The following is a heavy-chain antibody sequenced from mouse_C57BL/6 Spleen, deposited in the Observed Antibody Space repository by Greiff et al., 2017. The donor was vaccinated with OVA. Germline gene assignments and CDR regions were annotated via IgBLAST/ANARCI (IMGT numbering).Heavy chain of an antibody. D-gene: IGHD2-5*01. Sequence: VQLQQSGPELVKPGASVKLSCKASGYTFTSYDINWVKQRPGQGLEWIGWIYPRDGSTKYNEKFKGKATLTVDTSSSTAYMELHSLTSEDSAVYFCARSAYYSNPWFAYWGQGTLVTVSA. J-gene: IGHJ3*01. CDR3: ARSAYYSNPWFAY. CDR1: GYTFTSYD. V-gene: IGHV1-85*01. CDR2: IYPRDGST.